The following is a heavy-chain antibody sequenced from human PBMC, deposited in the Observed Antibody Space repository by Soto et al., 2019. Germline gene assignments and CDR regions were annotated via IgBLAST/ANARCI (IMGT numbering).Heavy chain of an antibody. V-gene: IGHV4-59*08. D-gene: IGHD3-9*01. Sequence: SETLSLTCTVSGGSISSYYWSWIRQPPGKGLEWIGYIYYSGSTNYNPSLKSRVTISVDTSKNQFSLKLSSVTAADTAVYYCARADFDWLKGVDVWGKGTTVTVSS. CDR3: ARADFDWLKGVDV. J-gene: IGHJ6*04. CDR2: IYYSGST. CDR1: GGSISSYY.